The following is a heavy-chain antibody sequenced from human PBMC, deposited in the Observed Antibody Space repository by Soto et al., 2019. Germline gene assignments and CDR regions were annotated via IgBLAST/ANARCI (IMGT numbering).Heavy chain of an antibody. D-gene: IGHD3-10*01. CDR3: ASWPLPISYLFGGLHTFDI. V-gene: IGHV3-23*01. CDR1: GFTFSSCA. Sequence: PGGSLRLSCAASGFTFSSCAMGWVRQAPGKGLEWVSDIIDSGASTYYADSVKGRFTISRDNSKNTLYLQMNSLRAEDTAVYYCASWPLPISYLFGGLHTFDIWGQGTMVTVSS. J-gene: IGHJ3*02. CDR2: IIDSGAST.